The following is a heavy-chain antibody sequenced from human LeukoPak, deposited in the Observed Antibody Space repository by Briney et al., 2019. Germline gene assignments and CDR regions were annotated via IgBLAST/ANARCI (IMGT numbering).Heavy chain of an antibody. CDR2: ISSSSTI. Sequence: PGGSLRLSCAASGFTFSSYSMNWVRQAPGKGLEWVSYISSSSTIYYADSVKGRFTISRDNAKNSLYLQMNSLRAEDTAVYYCAREKTGTTGIARYWGQGTLVTVSS. CDR1: GFTFSSYS. V-gene: IGHV3-48*04. J-gene: IGHJ4*02. D-gene: IGHD1-1*01. CDR3: AREKTGTTGIARY.